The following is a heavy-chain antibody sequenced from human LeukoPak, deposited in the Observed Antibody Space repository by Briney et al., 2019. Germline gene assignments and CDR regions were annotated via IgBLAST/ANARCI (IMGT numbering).Heavy chain of an antibody. CDR1: GGSFSGYY. CDR3: ARRGALRFLEWPY. D-gene: IGHD3-3*01. J-gene: IGHJ4*02. CDR2: INHSGST. Sequence: SETLSLTCAVYGGSFSGYYWSWIRQPPGKGLEWIGEINHSGSTNYNPSLKSRVTISVDTSKNQFSLKLSSVTAADTAVYYCARRGALRFLEWPYGGQGTLVTVSS. V-gene: IGHV4-34*01.